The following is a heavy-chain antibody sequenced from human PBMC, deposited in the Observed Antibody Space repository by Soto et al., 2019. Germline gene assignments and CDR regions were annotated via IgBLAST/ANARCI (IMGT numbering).Heavy chain of an antibody. CDR2: VYSVGAT. CDR3: ARVPGRL. V-gene: IGHV3-53*02. Sequence: QLVETGGGLIQPGTSLTLSCAASGFSVSRNYMTWVRQAPGKGLEWVSFVYSVGATFYADPVKGRFILSRDDSQNTMYLQMKILIAVEPAVYYCARVPGRLWGRGTLVTVAS. J-gene: IGHJ4*02. CDR1: GFSVSRNY. D-gene: IGHD3-10*01.